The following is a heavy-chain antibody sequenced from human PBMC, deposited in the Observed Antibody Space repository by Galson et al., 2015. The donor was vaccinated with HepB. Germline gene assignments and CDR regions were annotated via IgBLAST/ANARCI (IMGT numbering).Heavy chain of an antibody. CDR2: ISYDGSNK. CDR3: ARSGINEDIVVVPAAQWSSGWGSYYYMDV. Sequence: SLRLSCAAAGFNFSSYAMHWVRQAPGKGLVWVAVISYDGSNKYYADSVKGRFTISRDNSKNTLYLQMNSLRAEDTAVYYCARSGINEDIVVVPAAQWSSGWGSYYYMDVWGKGTTVTVSS. D-gene: IGHD2-2*01. CDR1: GFNFSSYA. V-gene: IGHV3-30-3*01. J-gene: IGHJ6*03.